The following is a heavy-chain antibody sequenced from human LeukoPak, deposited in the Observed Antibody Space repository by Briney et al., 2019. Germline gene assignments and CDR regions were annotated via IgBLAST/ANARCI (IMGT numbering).Heavy chain of an antibody. CDR2: IRYDGSNK. CDR3: AKVVDGDYVAFDI. J-gene: IGHJ3*02. V-gene: IGHV3-30*02. CDR1: GFTFSSYG. D-gene: IGHD4-17*01. Sequence: GGSLRLSCAAPGFTFSSYGMHWVRQAPGKGLEWVAFIRYDGSNKYYADSVKGRFTVSRDNSKNTLYLQMNSLRAEDTAVYYCAKVVDGDYVAFDIWGQGTMVTVSS.